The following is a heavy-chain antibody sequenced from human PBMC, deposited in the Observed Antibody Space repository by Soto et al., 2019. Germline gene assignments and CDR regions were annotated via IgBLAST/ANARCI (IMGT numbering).Heavy chain of an antibody. Sequence: QGQLVESGGGVIQPGRSLRLSCVGSGFTFSYYGLHWVRQAPGKGLEWVSVISQDGNYKDYGDSVKGRFTVSRDHTNNSLYLQINSLRHEDTAVYYCARALRLGDQSDSVRFYYMPLAYWGQGALVIVSS. D-gene: IGHD3-22*01. CDR2: ISQDGNYK. CDR1: GFTFSYYG. J-gene: IGHJ4*02. V-gene: IGHV3-30*03. CDR3: ARALRLGDQSDSVRFYYMPLAY.